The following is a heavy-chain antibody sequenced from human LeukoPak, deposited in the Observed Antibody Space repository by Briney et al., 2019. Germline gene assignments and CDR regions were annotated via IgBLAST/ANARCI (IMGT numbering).Heavy chain of an antibody. CDR1: GGSISSGGYY. D-gene: IGHD3-10*01. CDR2: IYYSGST. V-gene: IGHV4-31*03. CDR3: ARVDYGSGSYYDY. Sequence: TASETLSLTCTVSGGSISSGGYYWSWIRQHPGKGLEWIGYIYYSGSTYYNPSLKSRVTISVDTSKNQFSLKLSSVTAADTAVYYCARVDYGSGSYYDYWGQGTLVTVSS. J-gene: IGHJ4*02.